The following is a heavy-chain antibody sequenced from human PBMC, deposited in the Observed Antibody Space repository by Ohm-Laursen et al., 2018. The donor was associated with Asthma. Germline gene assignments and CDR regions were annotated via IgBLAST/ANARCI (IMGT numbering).Heavy chain of an antibody. CDR2: ISAYNGNT. CDR3: ARDLMYCDFWSGYAFDP. D-gene: IGHD3-3*01. V-gene: IGHV1-18*04. CDR1: GYTFTSYG. J-gene: IGHJ5*02. Sequence: SVKVSCKASGYTFTSYGISWVRQAPGQGLEWMGWISAYNGNTNYAQKLQGRVTMTTDTSTSTAYMELRSLRSDDTAVYYCARDLMYCDFWSGYAFDPWGQGTLVTLSS.